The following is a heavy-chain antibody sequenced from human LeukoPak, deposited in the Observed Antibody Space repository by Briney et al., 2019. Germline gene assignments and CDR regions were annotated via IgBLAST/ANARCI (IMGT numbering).Heavy chain of an antibody. Sequence: PGGPLRLSCAASGFTFSTYTMNWVRQAPGKGLEWVSSISSTSSNIYYADSVKGRFTISRDNAKNSLYLQMNSLRAEDTAVYYCASARYSENWGQGTLVTVSS. V-gene: IGHV3-21*01. J-gene: IGHJ4*02. D-gene: IGHD1-26*01. CDR3: ASARYSEN. CDR1: GFTFSTYT. CDR2: ISSTSSNI.